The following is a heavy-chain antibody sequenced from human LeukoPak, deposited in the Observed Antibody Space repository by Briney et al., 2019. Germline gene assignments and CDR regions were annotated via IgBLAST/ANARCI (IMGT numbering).Heavy chain of an antibody. V-gene: IGHV7-4-1*02. CDR3: ARSLFYYYDSSGYSHFDY. CDR1: GYTFTSYA. Sequence: ASVKVSCKASGYTFTSYAMHWVRQAPGQGLEWMGWINTNTGNPTYAQGFTGRFVFSLDTSVSTAYLQISSLKAEDTAVYYCARSLFYYYDSSGYSHFDYWGQGTLVTVSS. CDR2: INTNTGNP. J-gene: IGHJ4*02. D-gene: IGHD3-22*01.